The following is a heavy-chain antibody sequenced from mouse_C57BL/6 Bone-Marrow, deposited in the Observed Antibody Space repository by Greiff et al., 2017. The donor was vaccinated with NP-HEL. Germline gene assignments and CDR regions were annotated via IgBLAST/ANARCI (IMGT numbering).Heavy chain of an antibody. D-gene: IGHD1-1*01. CDR3: ARTPLYYGSNDLDY. J-gene: IGHJ2*01. V-gene: IGHV8-12*01. Sequence: QVTLKVSGPGILQSSQTLSLTCSFSGFSLSTSAMCVSWIRQPSGKGLEWLAHIYWDDDKRSNPSLKRRLTLPKDTSSNQGFHKITSVDTAETATYYCARTPLYYGSNDLDYWGQGTTLTVSS. CDR2: IYWDDDK. CDR1: GFSLSTSAMC.